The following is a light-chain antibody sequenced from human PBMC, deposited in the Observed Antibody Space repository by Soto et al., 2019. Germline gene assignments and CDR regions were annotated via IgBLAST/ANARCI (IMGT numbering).Light chain of an antibody. J-gene: IGKJ1*01. CDR3: QQYNNWPRT. CDR1: QSVSYK. V-gene: IGKV3-15*01. Sequence: EIWLTQSPATLSLYPGDGATLSCRASQSVSYKVAWHQQKPGQAPRLLIHGATTRATGIPARFSGSGSGTEFTLTISSLQSEDFAVYYCQQYNNWPRTFGQGTKVDI. CDR2: GAT.